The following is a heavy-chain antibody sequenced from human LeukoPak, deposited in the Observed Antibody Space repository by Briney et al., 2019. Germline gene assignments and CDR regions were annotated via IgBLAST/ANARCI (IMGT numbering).Heavy chain of an antibody. CDR2: ISSSSSYI. D-gene: IGHD3-10*01. Sequence: PGGSLRLSCAASGFTFSSYSMNWVRQAPGKGLEWVSSISSSSSYIYYADSVKGRFTISRDNAKNSLYLQMNSLRAEDTAVYYCARSSITMVRGVITTNNWFDPWGQGTLVTVSS. CDR3: ARSSITMVRGVITTNNWFDP. CDR1: GFTFSSYS. J-gene: IGHJ5*02. V-gene: IGHV3-21*01.